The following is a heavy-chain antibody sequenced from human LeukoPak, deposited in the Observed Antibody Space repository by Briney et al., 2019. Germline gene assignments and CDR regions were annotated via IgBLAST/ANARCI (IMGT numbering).Heavy chain of an antibody. Sequence: SETLSLTCTVSGGSISSYYWSWIRQPPGKGLEWIGYIYYSGSTNYNPSLKSRVTISVDTSKNQFSLKLSSVTAADTAVYYCARAWGDYYDSSGYSSHFDYWGQGTLVTVSS. V-gene: IGHV4-59*01. CDR1: GGSISSYY. CDR3: ARAWGDYYDSSGYSSHFDY. CDR2: IYYSGST. J-gene: IGHJ4*02. D-gene: IGHD3-22*01.